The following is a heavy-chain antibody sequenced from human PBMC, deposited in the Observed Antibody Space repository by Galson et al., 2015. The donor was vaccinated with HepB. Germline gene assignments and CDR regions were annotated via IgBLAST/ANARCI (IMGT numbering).Heavy chain of an antibody. Sequence: SVKVSCKASGGTFSSYAISWVRQAPGQGLEWMGGIIPIFGTANYAQKFQGRVTITADESTSTAYMELSSLRSEDTAVYYCASHYYDSSGYYYGWFDPWGQGTLVTVSS. CDR2: IIPIFGTA. CDR3: ASHYYDSSGYYYGWFDP. D-gene: IGHD3-22*01. CDR1: GGTFSSYA. V-gene: IGHV1-69*13. J-gene: IGHJ5*02.